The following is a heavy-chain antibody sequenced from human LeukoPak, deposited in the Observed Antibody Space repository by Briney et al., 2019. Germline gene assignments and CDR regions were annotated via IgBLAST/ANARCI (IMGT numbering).Heavy chain of an antibody. D-gene: IGHD2-8*01. V-gene: IGHV3-48*03. Sequence: AGGSLRLSCAASGFTFSSYEMNWVRQAPGKGLEWVSYISSSGSTIYYADSVRGRFTISRDNAKNSQYLQMNSLRAEDTAVYYCATSVMVYYYYGMDVWGKGTTVTVSS. CDR3: ATSVMVYYYYGMDV. CDR1: GFTFSSYE. J-gene: IGHJ6*04. CDR2: ISSSGSTI.